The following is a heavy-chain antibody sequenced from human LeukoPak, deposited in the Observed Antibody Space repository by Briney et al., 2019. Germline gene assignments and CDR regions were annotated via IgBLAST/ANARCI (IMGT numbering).Heavy chain of an antibody. D-gene: IGHD4-23*01. J-gene: IGHJ4*02. V-gene: IGHV3-30-3*01. CDR1: GYTLTELS. CDR3: ARDRNGGNAVDY. CDR2: ISYDGSNK. Sequence: SCKVSGYTLTELSMHWVRQAPGKGLEWVAVISYDGSNKYYADSVKGRFTISRDNSKNTLYLQMNSLRAEDTAVYYCARDRNGGNAVDYWGQGTLVTVSS.